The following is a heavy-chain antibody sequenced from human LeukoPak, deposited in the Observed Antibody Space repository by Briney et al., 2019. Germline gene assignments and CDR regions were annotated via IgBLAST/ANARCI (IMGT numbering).Heavy chain of an antibody. Sequence: GGSPRLSCAVSGFTSGFTFSSRWMHWVRQAPGKGLVWVSLVKSDGSTNYADSVKGRFTVSRDNAKNTLYLQMNNLRVEDTALYFCHPLGYTSNWGQGTLVTVSS. J-gene: IGHJ4*02. V-gene: IGHV3-74*01. CDR3: HPLGYTSN. CDR2: VKSDGST. D-gene: IGHD6-19*01. CDR1: GFTFSSRW.